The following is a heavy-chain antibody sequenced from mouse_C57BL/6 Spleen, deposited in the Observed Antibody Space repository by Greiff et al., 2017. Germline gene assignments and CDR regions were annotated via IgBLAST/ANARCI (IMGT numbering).Heavy chain of an antibody. CDR2: IWGVGST. D-gene: IGHD2-5*01. CDR3: ARLGSNRGLMDY. CDR1: GFSLTSYG. Sequence: VKVEESGPGLVAPSQSLSITCTVSGFSLTSYGVDWVRQSPGKGLEWLGVIWGVGSTNYNSARKSRLSISKDNSKSQVFLKMNSLQTDDTAMYCCARLGSNRGLMDYWGQGTSVTVSS. V-gene: IGHV2-6*01. J-gene: IGHJ4*01.